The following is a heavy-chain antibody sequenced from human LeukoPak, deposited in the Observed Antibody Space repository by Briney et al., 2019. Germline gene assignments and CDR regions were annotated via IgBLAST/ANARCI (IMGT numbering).Heavy chain of an antibody. D-gene: IGHD3-22*01. V-gene: IGHV4-59*01. J-gene: IGHJ3*02. CDR2: IYYNGNT. Sequence: SETLSLTCTVSGASISSSYWSWIRQPPGKRLEWIGYIYYNGNTNSNPSLKSRVTISADTSKNRFSLKLSTVTAADTAIYYCVSGNYDNRGYSNAFDIWGQGTMVTVSS. CDR3: VSGNYDNRGYSNAFDI. CDR1: GASISSSY.